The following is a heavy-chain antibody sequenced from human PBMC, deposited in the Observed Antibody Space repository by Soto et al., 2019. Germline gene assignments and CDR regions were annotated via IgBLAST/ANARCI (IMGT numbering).Heavy chain of an antibody. CDR1: GGTFSSYA. V-gene: IGHV1-69*01. CDR2: IIPIFGTA. CDR3: ARERVGASPVGYYYYGMDV. J-gene: IGHJ6*02. D-gene: IGHD1-26*01. Sequence: QVQLVQSGAEVKKPGSSVKVSCKASGGTFSSYAISWVRQAPGQGLEWMGGIIPIFGTANYAQKFQGRVTITADESTSTAYMELSSLRSEDTAVYYCARERVGASPVGYYYYGMDVWGQGTTVTLSS.